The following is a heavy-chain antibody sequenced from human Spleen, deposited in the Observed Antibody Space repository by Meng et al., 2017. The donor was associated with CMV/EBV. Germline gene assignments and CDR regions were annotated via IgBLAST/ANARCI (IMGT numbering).Heavy chain of an antibody. V-gene: IGHV3-30*03. CDR1: FTVSSYG. J-gene: IGHJ4*02. CDR3: ARDQSDPIVGATGWLNC. D-gene: IGHD1-26*01. CDR2: ISYDGSYK. Sequence: FTVSSYGMHGVRQPPGKGLEWVAVISYDGSYKYYTDSVKGRFIISRDNSKNTLYLQMNSLRAEDTAVYYCARDQSDPIVGATGWLNCWGQGTLVTVSS.